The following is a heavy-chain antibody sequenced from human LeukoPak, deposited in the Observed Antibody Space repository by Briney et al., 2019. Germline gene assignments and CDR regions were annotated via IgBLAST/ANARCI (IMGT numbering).Heavy chain of an antibody. CDR1: GYSITGYY. CDR3: ARDATVGGTNNSFDP. J-gene: IGHJ5*02. V-gene: IGHV1-2*02. D-gene: IGHD4-11*01. CDR2: INSNTGGT. Sequence: ASVKVSFKTSGYSITGYYRHWVRQAPGQGLEWMGWINSNTGGTNYAQKLQGRVTMTKDTSISTAYMELSGLTFDDTAVYYCARDATVGGTNNSFDPWGQGTLVTVSS.